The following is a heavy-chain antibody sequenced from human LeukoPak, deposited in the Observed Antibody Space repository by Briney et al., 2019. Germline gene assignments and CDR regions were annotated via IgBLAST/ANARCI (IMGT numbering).Heavy chain of an antibody. CDR1: GFTFSSYS. D-gene: IGHD4-17*01. CDR3: ARDPHHGALDI. CDR2: ISSGSSTI. V-gene: IGHV3-48*02. Sequence: GGSLRLSCAASGFTFSSYSMNWVRQAPGKGLEWVSYISSGSSTIYYADSVKGRFTISRDNARNSLSMLMDSLRDEDTAVYYCARDPHHGALDIWGQGTLVTVSS. J-gene: IGHJ3*02.